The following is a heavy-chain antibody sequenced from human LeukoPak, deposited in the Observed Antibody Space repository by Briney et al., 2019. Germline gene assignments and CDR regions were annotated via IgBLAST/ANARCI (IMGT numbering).Heavy chain of an antibody. D-gene: IGHD6-19*01. CDR1: GYTFTGYY. V-gene: IGHV1-2*02. CDR3: ASALIAVDGTSCDL. Sequence: ASVKVSCKTSGYTFTGYYMHWVRQAPGQGLEWMAWINPSSGGTNSAQKFQGRVTMTRDTSISTAYMELSSRRSDDSAVYYCASALIAVDGTSCDLWGQGTVVTV. J-gene: IGHJ5*02. CDR2: INPSSGGT.